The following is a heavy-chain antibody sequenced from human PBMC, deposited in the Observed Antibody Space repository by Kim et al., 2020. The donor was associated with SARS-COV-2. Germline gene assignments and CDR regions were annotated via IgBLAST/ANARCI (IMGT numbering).Heavy chain of an antibody. CDR2: IYYSGDT. CDR3: ARDNYYGSGSNWFDP. CDR1: GGSISGYY. J-gene: IGHJ5*02. V-gene: IGHV4-59*13. D-gene: IGHD3-10*01. Sequence: SENLSLTCTVSGGSISGYYWSWIRQPPKKGLEWIGYIYYSGDTKYNPSLKSRVTMSVDTSKNQFSLKLNSVTAADTAVYYCARDNYYGSGSNWFDPWGQG.